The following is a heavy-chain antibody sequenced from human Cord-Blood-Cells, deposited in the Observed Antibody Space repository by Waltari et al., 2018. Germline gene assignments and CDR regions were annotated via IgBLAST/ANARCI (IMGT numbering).Heavy chain of an antibody. CDR1: GGSSSGYY. CDR2: INHSGST. CDR3: ARGELIAAAYYFDY. J-gene: IGHJ4*02. D-gene: IGHD6-13*01. V-gene: IGHV4-34*01. Sequence: QVQLQQWGAGLLKPSETLSLTCAVYGGSSSGYYWSWIRQPPGKGLEWIGEINHSGSTNYNPSLKSRVTISVDTSKNQFSLKLSSVTAADTAVYYCARGELIAAAYYFDYWGQGTLVTVSS.